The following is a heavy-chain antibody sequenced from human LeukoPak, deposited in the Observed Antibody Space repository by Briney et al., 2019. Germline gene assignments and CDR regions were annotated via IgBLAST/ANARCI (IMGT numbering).Heavy chain of an antibody. CDR3: TTGRILPNGPQFDY. Sequence: PGGSLRLSCAASGFTFSDAWISWVRQAPGKGLQWIARIKGKIDGGTKDYAAPVKGRFTVSRDDSENTLYLQMNSLKTEDTGIYYCTTGRILPNGPQFDYWGQGTLVTVSS. D-gene: IGHD3-10*01. CDR2: IKGKIDGGTK. V-gene: IGHV3-15*01. CDR1: GFTFSDAW. J-gene: IGHJ4*02.